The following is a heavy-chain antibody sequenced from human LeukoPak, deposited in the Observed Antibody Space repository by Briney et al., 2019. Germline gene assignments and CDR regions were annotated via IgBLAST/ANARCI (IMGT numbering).Heavy chain of an antibody. J-gene: IGHJ4*02. V-gene: IGHV3-23*01. CDR2: ISGSGGST. CDR3: AKLYSSGWSPFDY. CDR1: GFTFSNYW. Sequence: GGSLRLSCGASGFTFSNYWMSWVRQAPGKGLEWVSAISGSGGSTYYADSVKGRFTISRDNSKNTLYLQMNSLRAEDTAVYYCAKLYSSGWSPFDYWGQGTLVTVSS. D-gene: IGHD6-19*01.